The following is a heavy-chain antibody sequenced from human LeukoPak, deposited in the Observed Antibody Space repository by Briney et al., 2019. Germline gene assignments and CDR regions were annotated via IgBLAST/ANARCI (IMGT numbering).Heavy chain of an antibody. CDR2: IIPIFGIA. D-gene: IGHD6-13*01. CDR3: ARVPHLHSSSWGSYYYYGMDV. Sequence: ASVKVSCKASGGTFTSYAISWVRQAPGQGLEWMGGIIPIFGIANYAQKFQGRVTITADKSTSTAYMQLSSLRSEDTAVYYCARVPHLHSSSWGSYYYYGMDVWGQGTTVTVSS. J-gene: IGHJ6*02. CDR1: GGTFTSYA. V-gene: IGHV1-69*10.